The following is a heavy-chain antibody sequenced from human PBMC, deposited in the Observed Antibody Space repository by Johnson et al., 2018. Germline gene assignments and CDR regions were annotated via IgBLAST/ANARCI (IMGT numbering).Heavy chain of an antibody. CDR3: AKRFMQQLGFYYYYYMDV. V-gene: IGHV3-23*04. Sequence: EVQLGESGGGLVQPGGSLRLSCAASGFTFSSYWMHWVRQAPGQGLVWVSAISGSGGSTYYADSVKGRFTISRDNSKNTLYLQMNSLRAEDTAGYYCAKRFMQQLGFYYYYYMDVWGKGTTVTVSS. D-gene: IGHD6-13*01. CDR1: GFTFSSYW. CDR2: ISGSGGST. J-gene: IGHJ6*03.